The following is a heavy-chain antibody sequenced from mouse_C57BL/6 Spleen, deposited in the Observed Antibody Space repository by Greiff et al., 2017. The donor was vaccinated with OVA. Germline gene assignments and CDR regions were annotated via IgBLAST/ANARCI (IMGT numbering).Heavy chain of an antibody. CDR1: GFSLTSYG. V-gene: IGHV2-6*01. J-gene: IGHJ4*01. CDR3: ATLLFGDY. Sequence: VKLVESGPGLVAPSQSLSITCTVSGFSLTSYGVDWVRQSPGKGLEWLGVIWGVGSTNYNSALKSRLSISKDNSKSQVFLKMNSLLTDDTAMYYCATLLFGDYWGQGTSVTVSS. CDR2: IWGVGST. D-gene: IGHD2-10*01.